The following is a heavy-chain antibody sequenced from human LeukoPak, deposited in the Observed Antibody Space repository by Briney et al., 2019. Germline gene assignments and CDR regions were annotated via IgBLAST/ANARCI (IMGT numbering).Heavy chain of an antibody. CDR1: GFTVSSNF. Sequence: GGSLRLSCAASGFTVSSNFMSWVRQAPGQGLGLVSVIYSGGNTYYADSVRGRFTIFRDNSKNTLYLQMNSLRAEDTAMYYCARKYTYGLDWGQGTLVTVSS. CDR2: IYSGGNT. J-gene: IGHJ4*02. D-gene: IGHD5-18*01. CDR3: ARKYTYGLD. V-gene: IGHV3-66*01.